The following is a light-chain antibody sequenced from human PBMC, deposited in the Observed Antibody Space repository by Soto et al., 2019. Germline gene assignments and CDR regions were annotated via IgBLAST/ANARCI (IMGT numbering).Light chain of an antibody. V-gene: IGKV3-11*01. CDR3: QQRHMWPIT. CDR1: QSFRGL. J-gene: IGKJ5*01. CDR2: DAY. Sequence: EVVLTESPVTLSLSPGESATLSCRASQSFRGLLAWYQQKPGQAPRVLIYDAYNRATGIPPRFSGSVYGTDFTLTISSLETEDSAVYYCQQRHMWPITFGQGTRLEIK.